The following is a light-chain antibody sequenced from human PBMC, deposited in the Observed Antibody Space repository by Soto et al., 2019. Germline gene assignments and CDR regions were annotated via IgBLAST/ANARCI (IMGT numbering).Light chain of an antibody. CDR2: GVT. Sequence: QSVLTQPASVSGSPGQSITISCTGASGAFGGFNYVSWYQQHPGKAPQLLIYGVTNRPSGVSSRFSGSKSGNTASLTISGLQADDEAEYYCNSYTNTNTLPVFGTGTMVTVL. CDR3: NSYTNTNTLPV. CDR1: SGAFGGFNY. V-gene: IGLV2-14*03. J-gene: IGLJ1*01.